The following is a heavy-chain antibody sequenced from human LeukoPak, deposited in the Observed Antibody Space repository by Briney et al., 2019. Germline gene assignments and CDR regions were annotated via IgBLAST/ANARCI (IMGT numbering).Heavy chain of an antibody. V-gene: IGHV4-59*01. Sequence: SETLSLTCTVSGGSISSYYWSWIRQPPGKGLEWIGYIYYSGSTNYNPSLKSRVTISVDTSKNQFSLKLSSVTAADTAVYYCARGPLSYDYVWGSYRYTSPFDYWGQGTLVTVSS. CDR1: GGSISSYY. D-gene: IGHD3-16*02. J-gene: IGHJ4*02. CDR2: IYYSGST. CDR3: ARGPLSYDYVWGSYRYTSPFDY.